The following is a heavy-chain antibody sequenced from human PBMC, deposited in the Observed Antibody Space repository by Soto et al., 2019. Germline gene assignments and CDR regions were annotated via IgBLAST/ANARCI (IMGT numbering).Heavy chain of an antibody. Sequence: QVQLVQSGAEEKKPGASVKVSCKASGYTFTSYAMHWVRQAPGQRLEWMGWINAGNGNTKYSQKFQGRVTITRDTSASTAYMELSSLRSEDTAVYYCARVGGYYDILTGFTTYYYYGMDVWGQGTTVTVSS. CDR3: ARVGGYYDILTGFTTYYYYGMDV. V-gene: IGHV1-3*05. J-gene: IGHJ6*02. CDR2: INAGNGNT. D-gene: IGHD3-9*01. CDR1: GYTFTSYA.